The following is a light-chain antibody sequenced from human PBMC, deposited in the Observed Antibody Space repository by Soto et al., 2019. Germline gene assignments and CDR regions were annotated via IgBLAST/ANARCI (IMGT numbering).Light chain of an antibody. J-gene: IGKJ2*01. CDR2: GAS. CDR3: QQYDNWPPYT. V-gene: IGKV3-15*01. CDR1: QSISSN. Sequence: IVMTQSQGTLSVSPGERATLSCRASQSISSNLAWYQQKPGQAPRLLFYGASTRATDIPARFSGSGSGTEFTLTISSLQSEDFAVYYCQQYDNWPPYTFGQGTKLEIK.